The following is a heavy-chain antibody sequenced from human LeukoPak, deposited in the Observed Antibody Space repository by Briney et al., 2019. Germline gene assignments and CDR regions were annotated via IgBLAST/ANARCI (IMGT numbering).Heavy chain of an antibody. CDR1: GFTFSSYA. CDR3: AKGGSYGSLYYFDY. J-gene: IGHJ4*02. V-gene: IGHV3-23*01. CDR2: ISNSGGRT. Sequence: PGGSLRLSCAASGFTFSSYAMSWVRQAPGKGLEWVSSISNSGGRTFYTDSVKGRFTISRDNSKITLYLQMNSLRAEDTAVYYCAKGGSYGSLYYFDYWGQGTLVTVSS. D-gene: IGHD5-18*01.